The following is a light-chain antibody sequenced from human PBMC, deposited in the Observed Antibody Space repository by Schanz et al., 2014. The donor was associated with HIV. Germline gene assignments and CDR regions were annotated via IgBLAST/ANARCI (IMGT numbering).Light chain of an antibody. J-gene: IGKJ2*01. V-gene: IGKV3-20*01. CDR3: QHYGSSPPRYT. Sequence: EIVLTQTPVTLSLSPGERATLSCRASQSVSSYLAWYQHKPGQAPRLLIYGASNRATGVPDRFRGGGSATDFTLTISIVEPEDSAVYYCQHYGSSPPRYTFGQGTKLEIK. CDR2: GAS. CDR1: QSVSSY.